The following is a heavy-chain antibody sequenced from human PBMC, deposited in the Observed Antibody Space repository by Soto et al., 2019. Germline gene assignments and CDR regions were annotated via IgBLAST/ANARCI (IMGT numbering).Heavy chain of an antibody. V-gene: IGHV1-18*01. Sequence: ASVKVSCKASGYTFDTYGISWVRQAPGQGPEWMGWITPNNGDTNYAQKIQGRVTLTTDTSTTTAYLEVRSLRSDDTAVYYCARMAPVSDGFCYSRPLEAWGQGTLVTVSS. D-gene: IGHD2-21*02. CDR2: ITPNNGDT. CDR3: ARMAPVSDGFCYSRPLEA. CDR1: GYTFDTYG. J-gene: IGHJ5*02.